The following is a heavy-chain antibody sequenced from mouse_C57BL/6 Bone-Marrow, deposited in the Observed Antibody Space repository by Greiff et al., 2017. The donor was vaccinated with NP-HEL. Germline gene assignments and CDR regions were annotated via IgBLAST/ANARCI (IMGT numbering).Heavy chain of an antibody. D-gene: IGHD3-2*02. J-gene: IGHJ3*01. Sequence: VQLKESGAELVRPGASVKLSCTASGFNIKDDYMHWVKQRPEQGLEWIGWIDPENGDTEYASKFQGKATITADTSSNTAYLQLSSLTSEDTAVYYCTTGGSCYFWFAYWGQGTLVTVSA. CDR2: IDPENGDT. CDR1: GFNIKDDY. V-gene: IGHV14-4*01. CDR3: TTGGSCYFWFAY.